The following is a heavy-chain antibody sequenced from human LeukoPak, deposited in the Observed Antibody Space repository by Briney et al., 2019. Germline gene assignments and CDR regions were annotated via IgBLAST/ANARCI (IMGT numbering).Heavy chain of an antibody. Sequence: GGTLRLSCAASGFTFTYAWMSWVRKGPPQGLGWVGRGKSETNGGTTAYGSPVKGRFTISRDDSKKTLFLQINTVKTEDTAIYYCTISCSHIDYWGKGTLVTV. D-gene: IGHD6-13*01. J-gene: IGHJ4*02. CDR3: TISCSHIDY. V-gene: IGHV3-15*01. CDR1: GFTFTYAW. CDR2: GKSETNGGTT.